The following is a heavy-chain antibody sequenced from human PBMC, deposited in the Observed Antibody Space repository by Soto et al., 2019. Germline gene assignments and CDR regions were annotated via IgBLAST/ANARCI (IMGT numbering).Heavy chain of an antibody. D-gene: IGHD6-19*01. CDR1: GFTFSSYG. J-gene: IGHJ4*02. CDR2: ISYDGSNK. Sequence: GGSLRLSCAASGFTFSSYGMHWVRQAPGKGLEWVAVISYDGSNKYYADSVKGRFTISRDNSKNTLYLQMNSLRAEDTAVYYCAKELAYSSGWYDTYYFDYWGQGTLVTVS. V-gene: IGHV3-30*18. CDR3: AKELAYSSGWYDTYYFDY.